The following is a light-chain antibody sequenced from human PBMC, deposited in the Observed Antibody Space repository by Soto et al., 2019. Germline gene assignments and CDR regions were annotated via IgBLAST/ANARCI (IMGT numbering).Light chain of an antibody. CDR3: QQYASGPQT. J-gene: IGKJ1*01. CDR1: RSVGND. Sequence: EVLITHSPATLSVFPAEICFLCFLASRSVGNDLAWYQQRPGQAPRLLIYGVSTRATGVPDRFSGSGFGTRFSLTIDSLQSDDSAVYYCQQYASGPQTFGQGTKVDIK. V-gene: IGKV3-15*01. CDR2: GVS.